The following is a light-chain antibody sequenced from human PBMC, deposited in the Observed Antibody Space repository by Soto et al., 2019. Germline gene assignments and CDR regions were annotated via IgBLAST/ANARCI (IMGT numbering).Light chain of an antibody. CDR2: DVS. CDR1: SSDVGGYNY. CDR3: RSFTSEDYV. Sequence: QSALTQPASVSGSPGQSITVSCTGTSSDVGGYNYVSWYQQHPGKAPKLMIYDVSNRPPGVSNRFSGSKSGNTASLTISGLQAEDEADYYCRSFTSEDYVFGTGTKVTVL. J-gene: IGLJ1*01. V-gene: IGLV2-14*01.